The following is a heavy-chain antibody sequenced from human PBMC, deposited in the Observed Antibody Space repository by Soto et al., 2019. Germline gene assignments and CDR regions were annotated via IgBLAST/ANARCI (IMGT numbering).Heavy chain of an antibody. CDR3: AKDGTRIAVSEPLRY. D-gene: IGHD6-19*01. Sequence: GGSLRLSCAATGFTVSSSYMSWVRQAPGKGLKWGSVIYSGGSTHYADSVKGRFTISRDNSKNTLFLQMNSLRAEDTAVYYCAKDGTRIAVSEPLRYWGQGTLVTVS. CDR1: GFTVSSSY. V-gene: IGHV3-66*01. CDR2: IYSGGST. J-gene: IGHJ4*02.